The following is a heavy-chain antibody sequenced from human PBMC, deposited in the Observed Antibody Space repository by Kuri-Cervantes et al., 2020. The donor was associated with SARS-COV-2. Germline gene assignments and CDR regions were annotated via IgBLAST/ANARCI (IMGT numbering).Heavy chain of an antibody. CDR3: ARDLGEQLEADY. V-gene: IGHV1-46*01. Sequence: ASVKVSCKASGYSLTSYYMHWVRQAPGEGLEWMGVINPSGDRTTYAQKFQGRVTMTRDTSTSTVYMELSSLRSEDTAIYYCARDLGEQLEADYWAQGTPVTCYS. CDR2: INPSGDRT. D-gene: IGHD6-13*01. J-gene: IGHJ4*02. CDR1: GYSLTSYY.